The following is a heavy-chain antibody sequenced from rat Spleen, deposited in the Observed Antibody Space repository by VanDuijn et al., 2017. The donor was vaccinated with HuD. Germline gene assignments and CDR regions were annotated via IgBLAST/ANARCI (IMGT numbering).Heavy chain of an antibody. D-gene: IGHD1-7*01. CDR1: GFTFSDYY. J-gene: IGHJ2*01. CDR2: ISSDGRRN. CDR3: ASDGWYFDY. Sequence: EVQLVESDGGLVQPGRSLKLSCAASGFTFSDYYMAWVRQAPTKGLEWVATISSDGRRNYYRDSVKGRFTISRDNAKNTGYLQMNNLRSEDTAMYYCASDGWYFDYWGQGVMVTVSS. V-gene: IGHV5-29*01.